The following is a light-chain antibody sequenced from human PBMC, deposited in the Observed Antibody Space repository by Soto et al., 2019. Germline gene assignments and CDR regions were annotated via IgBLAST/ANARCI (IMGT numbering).Light chain of an antibody. V-gene: IGKV1-5*01. CDR1: QSINNW. CDR2: DAS. CDR3: QHYETYPIT. J-gene: IGKJ5*01. Sequence: DIRMTQSPSTLSASVGDRVTITCRASQSINNWLAWYQQKPGKAHKLLIYDASSLEGGVPSRFSGSASGTEFTLTISSLQPDDFATYYCQHYETYPITFGQGTRLEI.